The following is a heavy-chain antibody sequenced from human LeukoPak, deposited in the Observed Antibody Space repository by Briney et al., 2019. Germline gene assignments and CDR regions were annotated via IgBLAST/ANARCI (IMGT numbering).Heavy chain of an antibody. CDR1: GFTFSSYG. Sequence: GGSLRLSCAASGFTFSSYGMSWVRQAPGKGLEWVSAISGSGGSTYYADSVKGRFTISRDTSKNTMYLQMNSLRAEDTAVYYCAKSNPGGYCSSTSCRTFDYWGQGTLVTVSS. CDR2: ISGSGGST. D-gene: IGHD2-2*01. V-gene: IGHV3-23*01. CDR3: AKSNPGGYCSSTSCRTFDY. J-gene: IGHJ4*02.